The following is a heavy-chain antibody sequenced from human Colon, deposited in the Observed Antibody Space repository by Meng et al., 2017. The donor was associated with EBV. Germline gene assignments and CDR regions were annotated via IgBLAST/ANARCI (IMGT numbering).Heavy chain of an antibody. CDR1: GGSMSSGDYF. J-gene: IGHJ5*02. Sequence: QVQVQESGPGLVKPSQTLSLTCTVSGGSMSSGDYFWNWIRQPPGKGLEWIGYIYYSGNTYYNPSLKSRVTISIDTSKNQFSLKLSSVTAADTAVYYCARAEYYNWFDPWGQGTLVTVVS. CDR2: IYYSGNT. D-gene: IGHD1-14*01. V-gene: IGHV4-30-4*01. CDR3: ARAEYYNWFDP.